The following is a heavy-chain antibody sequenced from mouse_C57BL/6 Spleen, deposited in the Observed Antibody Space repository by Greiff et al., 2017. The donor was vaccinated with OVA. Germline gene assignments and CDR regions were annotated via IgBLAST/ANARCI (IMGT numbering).Heavy chain of an antibody. CDR2: IYPRSGNT. D-gene: IGHD1-1*01. CDR1: GYTFTSYG. J-gene: IGHJ1*03. CDR3: ARGYYGSSRYFDV. Sequence: VQRVESGAELARPGASVKLSCKASGYTFTSYGISWVKQRTGQGLEWIGEIYPRSGNTYYNEKFKGKATLTADKSSSTAYMELRSLTSEDSAVYFCARGYYGSSRYFDVWGTGTTVTVSS. V-gene: IGHV1-81*01.